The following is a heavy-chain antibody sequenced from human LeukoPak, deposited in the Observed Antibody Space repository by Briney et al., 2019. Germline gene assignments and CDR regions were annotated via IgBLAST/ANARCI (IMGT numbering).Heavy chain of an antibody. J-gene: IGHJ6*03. CDR1: GFTFSSYS. Sequence: TGGSLRLSCAAFGFTFSSYSMNWVRQAPGKGLEWVSSISSSSSYIYYADSVKGRFTISRDNAKNSLYLQMNSLRAEDTAVYYCARGYSSSWHHYYYYMDVWGKGTTVTVSS. CDR2: ISSSSSYI. D-gene: IGHD6-13*01. CDR3: ARGYSSSWHHYYYYMDV. V-gene: IGHV3-21*01.